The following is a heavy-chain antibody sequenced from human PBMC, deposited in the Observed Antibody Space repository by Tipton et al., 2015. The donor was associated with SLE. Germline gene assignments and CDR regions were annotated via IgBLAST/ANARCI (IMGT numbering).Heavy chain of an antibody. D-gene: IGHD3-10*01. V-gene: IGHV3-21*06. CDR1: GFTFSSYS. CDR3: ARGFRYYASGRFGAFDF. J-gene: IGHJ3*01. Sequence: SLRLSCAASGFTFSSYSLTWVRQAPGKGLEWVSSISPNSLYIYYTYSVQGRFTISRDNANNSLYLEMNSLRAEDTAVYYCARGFRYYASGRFGAFDFWGFGTRVTVSS. CDR2: ISPNSLYI.